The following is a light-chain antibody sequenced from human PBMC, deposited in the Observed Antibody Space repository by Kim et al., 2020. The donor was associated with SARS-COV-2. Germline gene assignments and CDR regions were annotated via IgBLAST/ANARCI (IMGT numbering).Light chain of an antibody. CDR2: DIS. Sequence: QSALTQPASASGSPGQSITISCTGTSTDVGGYNDVSWYQQHPATAPKLMIYDISKRPAGVSNRFSGRKSGNTSSLTISGLPAEEEADYYCSSYTSSSSVVFGGGTQLTVL. J-gene: IGLJ2*01. V-gene: IGLV2-14*01. CDR3: SSYTSSSSVV. CDR1: STDVGGYND.